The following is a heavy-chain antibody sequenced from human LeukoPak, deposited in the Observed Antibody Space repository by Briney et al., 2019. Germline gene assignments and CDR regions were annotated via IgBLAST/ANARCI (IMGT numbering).Heavy chain of an antibody. D-gene: IGHD3-10*01. CDR1: GYTFTGYY. J-gene: IGHJ6*02. CDR2: INPNSGGT. V-gene: IGHV1-2*02. Sequence: ASVKVSCKASGYTFTGYYMHWVRQAPGQGLEWMGWINPNSGGTNYAQKFQGRVTMTRDTSISTAYMELSSLRSEDTAVYYCARGFMDYYGSGTSDVWGQGTTVTVSS. CDR3: ARGFMDYYGSGTSDV.